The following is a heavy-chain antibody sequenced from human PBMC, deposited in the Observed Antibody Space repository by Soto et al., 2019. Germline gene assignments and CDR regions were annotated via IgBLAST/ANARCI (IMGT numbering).Heavy chain of an antibody. CDR2: INSDGSST. V-gene: IGHV3-74*01. J-gene: IGHJ4*02. D-gene: IGHD3-22*01. CDR1: RFTFSSYW. Sequence: GGSLRLSCAASRFTFSSYWMHWVRQAPGKGRVWVSRINSDGSSTSYADSVKGRFTISRDNAKNTLFLQMNSLRAEDTALYYCARAEYDYDSSGFPLYYFDYWGQGTLVTVSS. CDR3: ARAEYDYDSSGFPLYYFDY.